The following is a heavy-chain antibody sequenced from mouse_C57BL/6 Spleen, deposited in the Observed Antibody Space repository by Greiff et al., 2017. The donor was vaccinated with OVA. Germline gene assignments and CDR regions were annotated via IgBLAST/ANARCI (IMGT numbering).Heavy chain of an antibody. J-gene: IGHJ2*01. CDR1: GYTFTSYW. CDR3: ARGTITTVFDY. D-gene: IGHD1-1*01. Sequence: VQLQQSGAELVMPGASVKLSCKASGYTFTSYWMHWVKQRPGQGLEWIGEIDPSDSYTNYNQKFKGKSTLTVDKSSSTAYMQLSSLTSEDSAVYYCARGTITTVFDYWGQGTTLTVSS. CDR2: IDPSDSYT. V-gene: IGHV1-69*01.